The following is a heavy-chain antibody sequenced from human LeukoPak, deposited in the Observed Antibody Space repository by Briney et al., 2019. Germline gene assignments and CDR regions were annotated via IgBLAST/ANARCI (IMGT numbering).Heavy chain of an antibody. CDR1: GFTFSSYW. CDR2: IKQDGSEK. CDR3: AREPYSGYDWSPFDY. D-gene: IGHD5-12*01. V-gene: IGHV3-7*01. Sequence: GGSLRLSCAASGFTFSSYWMSWVRQAPGKGLEWVANIKQDGSEKYYVDSVKGRFTISRDNAKNSLYLQMNSLRAEDTAVYYCAREPYSGYDWSPFDYWGQGTLVTVSS. J-gene: IGHJ4*02.